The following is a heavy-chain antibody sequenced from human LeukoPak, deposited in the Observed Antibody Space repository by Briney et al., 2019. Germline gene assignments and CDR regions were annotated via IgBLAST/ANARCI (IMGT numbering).Heavy chain of an antibody. CDR1: GFTFTNYA. Sequence: GGSLRLSCAASGFTFTNYAMIGVRQAPGKGLEWVSAISGSGGSTYYADSVKGRFTISRDNSKNTLFLQVNSLRAEDTAVYYCGKDPNGDYVGAFDMWGQGAMVTVSP. J-gene: IGHJ3*02. V-gene: IGHV3-23*01. D-gene: IGHD4-17*01. CDR2: ISGSGGST. CDR3: GKDPNGDYVGAFDM.